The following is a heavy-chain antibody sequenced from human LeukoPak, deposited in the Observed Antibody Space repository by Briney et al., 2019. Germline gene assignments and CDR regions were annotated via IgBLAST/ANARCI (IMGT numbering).Heavy chain of an antibody. CDR2: ISGSGGST. Sequence: GGSLRLSCAASGFTFSSYAMSWVRQAPGKGLEWVSAISGSGGSTYYADSVKGRFTISRDNSKNTLYLQMNSLRAEDTAVYYCAKGTLAVRFGDPKKYYFDYWGQGTLVTVSS. CDR1: GFTFSSYA. V-gene: IGHV3-23*01. CDR3: AKGTLAVRFGDPKKYYFDY. J-gene: IGHJ4*02. D-gene: IGHD3-10*01.